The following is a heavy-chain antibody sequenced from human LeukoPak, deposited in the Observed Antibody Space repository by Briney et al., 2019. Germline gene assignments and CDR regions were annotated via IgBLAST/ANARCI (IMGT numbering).Heavy chain of an antibody. J-gene: IGHJ4*02. CDR2: IYYNGNT. V-gene: IGHV4-59*01. CDR3: ARVAVSAREYFDY. CDR1: GGSISSYY. Sequence: SETLSLTCTVSGGSISSYYWSWIRQPPGKGLEWIGYIYYNGNTNYNPSLKGRVTISVDSSKNQFSLRLSSVTAADTAVYYCARVAVSAREYFDYWGQGTLVTVSS. D-gene: IGHD2-21*02.